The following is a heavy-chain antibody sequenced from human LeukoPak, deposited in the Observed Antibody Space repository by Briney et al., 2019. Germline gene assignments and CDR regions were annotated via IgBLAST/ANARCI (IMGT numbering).Heavy chain of an antibody. J-gene: IGHJ6*03. CDR1: GGSISSYY. D-gene: IGHD5-18*01. CDR3: ARGVGGIQLWLGYYYYYRVV. Sequence: KPSVTLSLTCTVYGGSISSYYWIWLRQPPGKGLVGIGYIYYSRSTNYNPSLKSRVTISVGTSNNQFSLKLSSVTAADTAVYYCARGVGGIQLWLGYYYYYRVVWGKGTTVSISS. V-gene: IGHV4-59*01. CDR2: IYYSRST.